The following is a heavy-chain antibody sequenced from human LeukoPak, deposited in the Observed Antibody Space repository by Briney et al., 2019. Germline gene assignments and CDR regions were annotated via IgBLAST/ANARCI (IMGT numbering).Heavy chain of an antibody. J-gene: IGHJ4*02. CDR1: GFTFSVSD. Sequence: GGSVRLSCVGSGFTFSVSDMHWVRQASGKGLEWVGRIRSKAYSYATEYAASVKGRFTISRDDSKNTVYLQMNSLKTEDTAVYYCTRVGAADDNWGQGTLVTVSS. V-gene: IGHV3-73*01. CDR3: TRVGAADDN. CDR2: IRSKAYSYAT. D-gene: IGHD6-13*01.